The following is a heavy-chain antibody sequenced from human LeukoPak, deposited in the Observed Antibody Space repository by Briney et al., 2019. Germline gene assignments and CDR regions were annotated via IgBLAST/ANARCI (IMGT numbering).Heavy chain of an antibody. CDR1: GFTFSSYG. CDR3: TKAPLMSCTGAFCYPFDS. V-gene: IGHV3-23*01. J-gene: IGHJ4*02. CDR2: TVGSRPDT. D-gene: IGHD2-8*02. Sequence: GGSLRLSCAASGFTFSSYGMSWVRQTPGKGLEWVSATVGSRPDTYHADSVKGRFTVSRDNSRNTLYLQMNNLRIEDAAVHYWTKAPLMSCTGAFCYPFDSWGQGVLVTVSS.